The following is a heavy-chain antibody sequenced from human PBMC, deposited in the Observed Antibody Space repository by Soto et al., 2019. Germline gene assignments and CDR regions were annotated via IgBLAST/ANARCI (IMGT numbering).Heavy chain of an antibody. D-gene: IGHD4-17*01. V-gene: IGHV4-39*01. CDR3: ARQRTTVVSQAYFDH. CDR2: VYYNGRT. Sequence: SETLSLTCIVSGESISSSSYYWGWMRQPAGKGLEWIGSVYYNGRTYYNPSFNSQVTISIDTSKNQFSLKLSSVTATDTAVYYCARQRTTVVSQAYFDHWGQGALVTVSS. CDR1: GESISSSSYY. J-gene: IGHJ4*02.